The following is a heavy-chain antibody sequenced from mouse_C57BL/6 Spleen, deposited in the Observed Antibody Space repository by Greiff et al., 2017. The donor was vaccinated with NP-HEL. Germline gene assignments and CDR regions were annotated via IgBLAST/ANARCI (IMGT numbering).Heavy chain of an antibody. D-gene: IGHD2-4*01. CDR1: GYTFTDYE. V-gene: IGHV1-15*01. J-gene: IGHJ3*01. CDR3: SYDYDVAWFAY. Sequence: VQLQQSGAELVRPGASVTLSCKASGYTFTDYEMHWVKQTPVHGLEWIGAIDPETGGTAYNQKFKGKAILTADKSSSTAYMELRSLTSEDSAVYYCSYDYDVAWFAYWGQGTLVTVSA. CDR2: IDPETGGT.